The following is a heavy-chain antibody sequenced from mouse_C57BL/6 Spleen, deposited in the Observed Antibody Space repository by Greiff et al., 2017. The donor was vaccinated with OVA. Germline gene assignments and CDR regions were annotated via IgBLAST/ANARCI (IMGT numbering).Heavy chain of an antibody. J-gene: IGHJ4*01. V-gene: IGHV2-6-1*01. Sequence: VMLVESGPGLVAPSQSLSITCTVSGFSLTSYGVHWVRQPPGKGLEWLVVIWSDGSTTYNSALKSRLSISKDNSKSQVFLKMNSLQTDDTAMYYCARQDYSNSYYAMDYWGQGTSVTVSS. CDR2: IWSDGST. D-gene: IGHD2-5*01. CDR1: GFSLTSYG. CDR3: ARQDYSNSYYAMDY.